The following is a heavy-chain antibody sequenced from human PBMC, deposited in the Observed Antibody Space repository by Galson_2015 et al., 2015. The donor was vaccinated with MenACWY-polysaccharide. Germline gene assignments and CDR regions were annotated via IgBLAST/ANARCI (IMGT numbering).Heavy chain of an antibody. J-gene: IGHJ4*02. V-gene: IGHV3-48*02. CDR3: ARDSGRTGSLDY. Sequence: SLRLSCAASGFSLSSYNMDWVRQAPGKGLEWVSYIRGPSDIIYYADSVKGRFTISRDNAKNSLYQQMNSLRDEDTAVYYCARDSGRTGSLDYWGRGTLVTVSS. CDR1: GFSLSSYN. D-gene: IGHD1-26*01. CDR2: IRGPSDII.